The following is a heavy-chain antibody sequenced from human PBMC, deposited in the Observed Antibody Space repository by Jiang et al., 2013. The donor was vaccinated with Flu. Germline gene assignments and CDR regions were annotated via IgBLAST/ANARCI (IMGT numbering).Heavy chain of an antibody. CDR2: IVVGSGNT. CDR1: GFTYTNSA. Sequence: SGAEVKKPGTSVKVSCKASGFTYTNSAVQWVRQARGQRLEWIGWIVVGSGNTEYAHKFQERVTITRDMSTTTAYMELSSLRSEDSAVYYCAARPATSGWEGHQFYDYYYVDVVGQGDHGHRLL. V-gene: IGHV1-58*01. D-gene: IGHD1-26*01. CDR3: AARPATSGWEGHQFYDYYYVDV. J-gene: IGHJ6*03.